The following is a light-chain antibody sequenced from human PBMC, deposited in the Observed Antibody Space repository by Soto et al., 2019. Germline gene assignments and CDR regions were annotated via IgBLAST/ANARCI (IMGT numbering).Light chain of an antibody. J-gene: IGLJ3*02. V-gene: IGLV2-23*01. Sequence: QSALTQPASVSGSPGQSVTISCTGTSSDVGSYNLVSWYQQHPGKAPKLIIFEGSRRPSGISHRFSGSKSDNTASLIISGLQAEDEADYYCCSYAGSSTLVFGGGTKLTVL. CDR1: SSDVGSYNL. CDR3: CSYAGSSTLV. CDR2: EGS.